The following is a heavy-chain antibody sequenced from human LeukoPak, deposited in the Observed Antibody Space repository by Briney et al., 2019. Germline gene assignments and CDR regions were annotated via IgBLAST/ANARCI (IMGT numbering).Heavy chain of an antibody. CDR1: GYTFTSYY. CDR3: ARVAAPYCGGDCYYYYFDY. D-gene: IGHD2-21*02. V-gene: IGHV1-46*01. CDR2: INPSGGST. J-gene: IGHJ4*02. Sequence: ASVKVSCKASGYTFTSYYMHWVRQAPGQGLEWMGIINPSGGSTSYAQKFQGRVTMTRDMSTSTVYMELSSLRSEDTAVYYCARVAAPYCGGDCYYYYFDYWGQGTLVTVSS.